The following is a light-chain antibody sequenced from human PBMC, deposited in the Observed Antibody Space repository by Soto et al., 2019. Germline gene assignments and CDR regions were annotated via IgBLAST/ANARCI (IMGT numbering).Light chain of an antibody. CDR2: DAS. V-gene: IGKV3-11*01. J-gene: IGKJ1*01. CDR3: QQRSNWPIT. CDR1: QSVSSN. Sequence: EIVMTQSPATLSVSPGERFTLSCRASQSVSSNLAWYQQKPGQAPRVLIYDASNRATGIPARFSGSGSGTDFTLTISSLEPEDFAVYYCQQRSNWPITFGQGTKVDIK.